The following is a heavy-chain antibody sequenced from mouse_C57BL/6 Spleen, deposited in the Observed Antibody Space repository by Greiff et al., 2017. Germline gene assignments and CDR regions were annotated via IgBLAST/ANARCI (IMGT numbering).Heavy chain of an antibody. J-gene: IGHJ1*03. CDR3: ASVLRSSYGYFDV. Sequence: VQLQQSVAELVRPGASVKLSCTASGFNIKNTYMPWVKQRPEQGLEWIGRIDPANGNTNYDPKFQGKATITADTSSNTAYLQLSSLTSEDTDIXDCASVLRSSYGYFDVWGTGTTVTVSS. D-gene: IGHD1-1*01. V-gene: IGHV14-3*01. CDR1: GFNIKNTY. CDR2: IDPANGNT.